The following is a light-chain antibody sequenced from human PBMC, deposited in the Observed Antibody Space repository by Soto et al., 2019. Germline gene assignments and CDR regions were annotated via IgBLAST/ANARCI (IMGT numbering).Light chain of an antibody. CDR3: QQYRDSLGT. CDR2: GAS. CDR1: QSVISTY. V-gene: IGKV3-20*01. J-gene: IGKJ1*01. Sequence: EIVLAQSPGTLSLSPGERATLSCRASQSVISTYLAWYQQKPGQAPRPLIYGASSRATGIPDRFSGSGSGTDFTLTISRLEPEDFAVYYCQQYRDSLGTFGQGTKVDIK.